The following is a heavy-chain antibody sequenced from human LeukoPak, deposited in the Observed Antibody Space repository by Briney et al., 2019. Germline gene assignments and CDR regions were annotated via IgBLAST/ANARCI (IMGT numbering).Heavy chain of an antibody. D-gene: IGHD3-10*01. CDR3: ARVGKGSRELLWFGELLPPYFDY. J-gene: IGHJ4*02. Sequence: GGSLRLSCAASGFTFSSYSMNWVRQAPGKGLEWVSSISSSSSYIYYADSVKGRFTISRDSAKNSLYLQMNSLRAEDTAVYYCARVGKGSRELLWFGELLPPYFDYWGQGTLVTVSS. V-gene: IGHV3-21*01. CDR2: ISSSSSYI. CDR1: GFTFSSYS.